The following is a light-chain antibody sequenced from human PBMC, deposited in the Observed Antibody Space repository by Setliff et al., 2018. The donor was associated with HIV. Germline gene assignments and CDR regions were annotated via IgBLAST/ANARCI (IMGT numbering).Light chain of an antibody. CDR2: WAS. CDR1: QSVFYSSNNKNY. V-gene: IGKV4-1*01. J-gene: IGKJ1*01. CDR3: QQYHSVPPT. Sequence: DIVMTQSPDSLAVSLGERATMNCKSSQSVFYSSNNKNYLAWYQQKPGQPPKLLVYWASTRESGVPDRFSGSGSGTDFTLTISSLQAEDVAVYYCQQYHSVPPTFGQGTKVDIK.